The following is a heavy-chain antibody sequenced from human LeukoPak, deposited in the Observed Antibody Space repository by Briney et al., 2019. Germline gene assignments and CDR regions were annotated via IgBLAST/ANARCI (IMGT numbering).Heavy chain of an antibody. J-gene: IGHJ6*02. D-gene: IGHD3-10*01. Sequence: SETLSLTCTVSGGSISSYYWSWIRQPPGKGLAWIGFIYYSGSTSYNPSLKSRVTISVDTSKNQFSLKLSSVTTADTAVYYCAREAVAGGSGSNYYYYGTDVWGQGTTVTVSS. CDR3: AREAVAGGSGSNYYYYGTDV. CDR2: IYYSGST. V-gene: IGHV4-59*01. CDR1: GGSISSYY.